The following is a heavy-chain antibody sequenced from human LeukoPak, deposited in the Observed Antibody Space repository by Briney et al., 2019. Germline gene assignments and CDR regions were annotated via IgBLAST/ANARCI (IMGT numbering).Heavy chain of an antibody. Sequence: PGGSLRLSCAASGFTFSSYSMNWVRQAPGKGLEWVSSISSSSSYIYYADSVKGRFTISRDNAKNSLYLQMNSLRAEDTAVYYCARAAVTTMNAFDIWGQGTMLTVSS. CDR2: ISSSSSYI. D-gene: IGHD4-17*01. CDR3: ARAAVTTMNAFDI. V-gene: IGHV3-21*01. J-gene: IGHJ3*02. CDR1: GFTFSSYS.